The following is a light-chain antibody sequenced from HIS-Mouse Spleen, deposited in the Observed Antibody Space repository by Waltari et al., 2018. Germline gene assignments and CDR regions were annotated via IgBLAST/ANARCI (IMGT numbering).Light chain of an antibody. Sequence: SSELTQDPAVSVALGQTVRITCQGNSLRSDYASWYQQKPGQAPVLVIYGKNNRPSGIPDRFSGSSSGDTASLTITAAQAEDEADYYCNSRDSSGNHLVFGGGTKLTVL. J-gene: IGLJ3*02. CDR1: SLRSDY. CDR3: NSRDSSGNHLV. CDR2: GKN. V-gene: IGLV3-19*01.